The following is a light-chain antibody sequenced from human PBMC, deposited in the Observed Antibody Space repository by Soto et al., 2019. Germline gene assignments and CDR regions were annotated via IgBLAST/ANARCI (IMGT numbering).Light chain of an antibody. CDR3: QQRSNWPPEWT. V-gene: IGKV3-11*01. Sequence: EVVLTQSPVTLSLSPGQRATLSCRASQSISSNLAWYQQKPGQAPRLLISDASNRATGIPARFSGSGSGTDFTITISSLEPEDFAVYYCQQRSNWPPEWTFGQGTKVEIK. CDR1: QSISSN. J-gene: IGKJ1*01. CDR2: DAS.